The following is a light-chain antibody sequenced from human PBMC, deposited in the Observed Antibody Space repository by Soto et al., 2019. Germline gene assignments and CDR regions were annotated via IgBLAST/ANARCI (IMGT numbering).Light chain of an antibody. CDR3: QQYNNWPPIT. CDR1: QSVSNN. CDR2: YAS. J-gene: IGKJ5*01. V-gene: IGKV3-15*01. Sequence: EILMTQSPATLSVSPGERVTLSCRASQSVSNNLAWYQQKPGQAPRLLIYYASTRATGIPARFSGSGSGTEFTLTISSLQSEEFALYYCQQYNNWPPITFGQGTRLEIK.